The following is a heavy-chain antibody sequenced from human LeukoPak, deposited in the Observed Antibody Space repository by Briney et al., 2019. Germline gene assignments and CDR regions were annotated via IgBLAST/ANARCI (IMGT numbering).Heavy chain of an antibody. V-gene: IGHV3-7*01. CDR2: IKEDGSET. Sequence: PGGSLRLSXATSGFTFSRSWMDWVCQAPGKGLEWVANIKEDGSETHYVDFAKGRFTISRDNAKNSLFLQVDNLRVEDTAIYYCSRSLNFWGQGTLVTVSP. CDR3: SRSLNF. J-gene: IGHJ4*02. CDR1: GFTFSRSW.